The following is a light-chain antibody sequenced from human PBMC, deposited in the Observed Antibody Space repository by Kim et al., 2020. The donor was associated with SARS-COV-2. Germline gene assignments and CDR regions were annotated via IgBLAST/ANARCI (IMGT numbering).Light chain of an antibody. V-gene: IGKV3-20*01. J-gene: IGKJ1*01. CDR3: QQFGTSLWT. CDR2: GVS. Sequence: LSPGERATLACRASQSVSSNLGWYQQKPGQPPRLLIYGVSSRAAGIPDRFSGSGSGTDFTLTINRLEPEDFAVYYCQQFGTSLWTFGQGTKVDIK. CDR1: QSVSSN.